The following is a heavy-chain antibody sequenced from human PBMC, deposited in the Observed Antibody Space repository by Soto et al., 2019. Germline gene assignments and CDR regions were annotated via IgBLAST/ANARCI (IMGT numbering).Heavy chain of an antibody. V-gene: IGHV4-39*07. CDR2: IYYAGNT. CDR3: ARAPGAGRDYYYYYMDV. J-gene: IGHJ6*03. CDR1: GGSISSSRSY. D-gene: IGHD3-10*01. Sequence: SETLSLTCNVSGGSISSSRSYWAWFRQPPGKELEWIANIYYAGNTNYNPSLKSRVTVSVDTSKNQFSLKLSSVTAADTAVYYCARAPGAGRDYYYYYMDVWGKGTTVTVSS.